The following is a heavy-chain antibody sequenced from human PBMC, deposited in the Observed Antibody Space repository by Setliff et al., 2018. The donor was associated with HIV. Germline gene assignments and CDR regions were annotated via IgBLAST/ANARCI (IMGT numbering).Heavy chain of an antibody. Sequence: GGSLRLSCAASGFTFSSYAMSWVRQAPGKGLEWVSTISSSGGNTYYADSVKGRFTISRDNSKNTLYLQMNSLRAEDTAVYYCAKAGPPAHNSLDYCGQGTLVTVSS. J-gene: IGHJ4*02. D-gene: IGHD1-1*01. V-gene: IGHV3-23*05. CDR3: AKAGPPAHNSLDY. CDR1: GFTFSSYA. CDR2: ISSSGGNT.